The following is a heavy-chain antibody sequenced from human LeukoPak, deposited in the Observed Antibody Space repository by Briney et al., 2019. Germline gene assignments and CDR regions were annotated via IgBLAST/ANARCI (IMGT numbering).Heavy chain of an antibody. CDR3: ARESSIKYSSSPFDY. Sequence: SQTLSLTCAISGDSVSNNIATWNWIRQSPSRGLEWLGRTYYRSKWYNDYAVSVKSRITINPDTSKNQFSLQLNSVTPEDTAVYYCARESSIKYSSSPFDYWGQGTLVTVSS. V-gene: IGHV6-1*01. CDR1: GDSVSNNIAT. D-gene: IGHD6-13*01. CDR2: TYYRSKWYN. J-gene: IGHJ4*02.